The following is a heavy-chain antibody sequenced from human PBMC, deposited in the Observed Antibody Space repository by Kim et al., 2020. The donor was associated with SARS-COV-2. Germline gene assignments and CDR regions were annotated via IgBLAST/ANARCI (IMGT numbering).Heavy chain of an antibody. CDR3: AKEMTTVTSGNY. D-gene: IGHD4-17*01. J-gene: IGHJ4*02. V-gene: IGHV3-23*01. Sequence: YYADTVKGRFTISSDNSKNTLYLQMNSLRAEDTAVYYCAKEMTTVTSGNYWGQGTLVTVSS.